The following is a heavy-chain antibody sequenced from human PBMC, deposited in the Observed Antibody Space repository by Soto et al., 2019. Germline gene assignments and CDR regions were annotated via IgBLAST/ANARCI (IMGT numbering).Heavy chain of an antibody. V-gene: IGHV4-34*01. J-gene: IGHJ5*02. D-gene: IGHD6-6*01. Sequence: SETLSLTCAVYGGSFSGYYWSWTRQPPGKGLEWIGEINHSGSTNYNPSLKSRVTISVDTSKNQFSLKLSSVTAADTAVYYCARGRIAARRYWFDPWGQGTLVTVSS. CDR2: INHSGST. CDR3: ARGRIAARRYWFDP. CDR1: GGSFSGYY.